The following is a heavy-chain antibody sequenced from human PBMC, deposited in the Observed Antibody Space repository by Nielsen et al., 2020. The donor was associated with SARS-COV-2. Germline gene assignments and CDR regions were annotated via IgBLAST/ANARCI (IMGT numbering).Heavy chain of an antibody. CDR2: ISWNSGSI. D-gene: IGHD6-19*01. J-gene: IGHJ4*02. CDR3: AKLAVAEPNYYFDY. V-gene: IGHV3-9*01. Sequence: GGSLRLSCAASGFTFDDYAMHWVRQAPGKGLEWVSGISWNSGSIGYADSVKGRFTISRDNAKNSLYLQMNSLRAEDTALYYCAKLAVAEPNYYFDYWGQGTLVTVSS. CDR1: GFTFDDYA.